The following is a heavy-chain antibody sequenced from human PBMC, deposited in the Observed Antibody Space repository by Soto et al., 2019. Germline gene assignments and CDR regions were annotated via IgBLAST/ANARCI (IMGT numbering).Heavy chain of an antibody. CDR1: GYTFTSYV. CDR3: ARDSAELLSYYYYGMDG. CDR2: ISAYNGNT. D-gene: IGHD2-2*01. J-gene: IGHJ6*02. Sequence: ASVKVSCKASGYTFTSYVVSWVRQAPGQGLEWMGWISAYNGNTNYAQKLQGRVTMTTDTSTSTAYMELRSLRSDDTAVYYCARDSAELLSYYYYGMDGWGQGTTVTVSS. V-gene: IGHV1-18*01.